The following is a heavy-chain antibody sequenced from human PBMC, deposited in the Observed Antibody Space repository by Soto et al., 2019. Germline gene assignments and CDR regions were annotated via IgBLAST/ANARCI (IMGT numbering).Heavy chain of an antibody. CDR3: ARDPPNYGSGFDY. V-gene: IGHV3-11*01. J-gene: IGHJ4*02. CDR2: ISSSATTI. CDR1: WFIFSDYY. D-gene: IGHD3-10*01. Sequence: GVFLRISWAASWFIFSDYYMSWIRQAPGKGLEWVSYISSSATTIYYADSVKGRFTISRDNARNSLYLQMNSLRAEDTAVYYCARDPPNYGSGFDYWGQGTMVTVSS.